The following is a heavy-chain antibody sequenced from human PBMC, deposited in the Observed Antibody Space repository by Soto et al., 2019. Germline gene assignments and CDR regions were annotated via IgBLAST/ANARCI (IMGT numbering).Heavy chain of an antibody. D-gene: IGHD2-21*02. V-gene: IGHV3-23*01. CDR1: GFTFSVYA. Sequence: EVQLLESGGGFVQPGGSLRLSCAATGFTFSVYAMTWVRQAPGKGLEWVSAVTANGGSTYSADSVKGRFTISRDNSNNTLLLQVNSLRAEDTAVYYCASLGVGDWANYYYYYGMDVWGQGTTVTVSS. CDR2: VTANGGST. J-gene: IGHJ6*02. CDR3: ASLGVGDWANYYYYYGMDV.